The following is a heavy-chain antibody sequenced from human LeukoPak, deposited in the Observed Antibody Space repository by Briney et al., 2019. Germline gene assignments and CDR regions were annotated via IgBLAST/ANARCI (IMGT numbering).Heavy chain of an antibody. CDR2: IKQDGSEK. V-gene: IGHV3-7*05. CDR3: ARGGGYLDF. J-gene: IGHJ4*02. Sequence: PGGSLRLSCAASGFTFSIYWMSWVRQAPAKGLEWVANIKQDGSEKYYVDSVKGRFTISRDNANNSLYLQMNSLRAEDTAVYYCARGGGYLDFWGQGTLVTVSS. CDR1: GFTFSIYW. D-gene: IGHD2-15*01.